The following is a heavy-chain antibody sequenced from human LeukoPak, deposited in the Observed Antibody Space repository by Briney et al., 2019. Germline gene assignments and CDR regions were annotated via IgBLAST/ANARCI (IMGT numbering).Heavy chain of an antibody. V-gene: IGHV3-21*01. Sequence: GGSLRLSCAASGFTFSSYSMSWVRQAPGKGLEWVSSISSSSSYIYYADSVKGRFTISRDNAKNSLYLQMNSLRAEDTAVYYCARNGEQLWPDYWGQGTLVTVSS. J-gene: IGHJ4*02. CDR3: ARNGEQLWPDY. D-gene: IGHD5-18*01. CDR1: GFTFSSYS. CDR2: ISSSSSYI.